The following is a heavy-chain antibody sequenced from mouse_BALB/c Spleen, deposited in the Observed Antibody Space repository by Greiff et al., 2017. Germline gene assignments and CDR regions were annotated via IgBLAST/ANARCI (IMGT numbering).Heavy chain of an antibody. V-gene: IGHV5-15*02. CDR3: ARDQGYWYFDV. Sequence: EVKVEESGGGLVQPGGSRKLSCAASGFTFSDYGMAWVRQAPGKGPEWVAFISNLAYSIYYADTVTGRFTISRENAKNTLYLEMSSLRSEDTAMYYCARDQGYWYFDVWGAGTTVTVSS. CDR1: GFTFSDYG. D-gene: IGHD3-2*02. J-gene: IGHJ1*01. CDR2: ISNLAYSI.